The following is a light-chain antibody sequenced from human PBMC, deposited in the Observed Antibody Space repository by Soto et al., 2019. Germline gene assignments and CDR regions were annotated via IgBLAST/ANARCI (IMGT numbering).Light chain of an antibody. Sequence: DIQMTQSPSSLSASVGDRVTITCRASQSISNDLNWYKQKPGKAPKLLIYAASSLHSGVPSRFSGSGSGTDFTLTISSLQPEDFATYYCQQSYSTPSTFGQGTKVEIK. V-gene: IGKV1-39*01. CDR2: AAS. CDR1: QSISND. CDR3: QQSYSTPST. J-gene: IGKJ1*01.